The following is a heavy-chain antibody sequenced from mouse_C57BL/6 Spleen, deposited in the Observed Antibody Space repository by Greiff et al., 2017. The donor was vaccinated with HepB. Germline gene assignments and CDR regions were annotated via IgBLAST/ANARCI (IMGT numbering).Heavy chain of an antibody. D-gene: IGHD2-4*01. Sequence: QVQLKQPGAELVKPGASVKLSCKASGYTFTSYWMHWVKQRPGQGLEWIGMIHPNSGSTNYNEKFKSKATLTVDKSSSTAYMQLSSLTSEDSAVYYCARDYTPSDFDVWGTGTTVTVSS. V-gene: IGHV1-64*01. CDR3: ARDYTPSDFDV. J-gene: IGHJ1*03. CDR1: GYTFTSYW. CDR2: IHPNSGST.